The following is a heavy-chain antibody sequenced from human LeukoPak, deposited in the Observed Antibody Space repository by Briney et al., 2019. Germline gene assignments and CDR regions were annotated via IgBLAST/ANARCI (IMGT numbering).Heavy chain of an antibody. V-gene: IGHV3-9*01. J-gene: IGHJ4*02. CDR2: ITSNSGSR. CDR1: GFTFDYYA. CDR3: ARGYATRGYARFEN. Sequence: QSGGSLRLSCATSGFTFDYYAMHWVRQAPGKGLEWVSSITSNSGSRVYADSVKGRFTISRDNAKNSLYLQMNSLRAEDTALYYCARGYATRGYARFENWGQGTLVTVSS. D-gene: IGHD3-22*01.